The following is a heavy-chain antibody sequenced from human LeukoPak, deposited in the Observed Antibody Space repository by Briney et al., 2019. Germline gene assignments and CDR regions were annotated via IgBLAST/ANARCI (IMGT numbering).Heavy chain of an antibody. CDR1: GGSISSYY. CDR3: ARDAKYTAPDYYYYYMDV. V-gene: IGHV4-4*07. CDR2: IYTSGST. Sequence: PSETLSLTCTVSGGSISSYYWSWIRQLAGKGLEWIGRIYTSGSTNYNPSLKSRVTMSVDTSKNQFSLKLSSVTAADTAVYYCARDAKYTAPDYYYYYMDVWGKGTTVTVSS. J-gene: IGHJ6*03. D-gene: IGHD5-18*01.